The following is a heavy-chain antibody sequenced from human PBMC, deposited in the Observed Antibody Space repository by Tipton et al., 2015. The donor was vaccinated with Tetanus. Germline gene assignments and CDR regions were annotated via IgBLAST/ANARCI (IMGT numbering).Heavy chain of an antibody. J-gene: IGHJ4*02. CDR2: VYYNGNT. CDR1: GASINAGGYL. V-gene: IGHV4-61*08. CDR3: AREVPAAGHFDS. D-gene: IGHD2-2*01. Sequence: TLSLTCTVSGASINAGGYLWTWVRQHPGKGLEWIGYVYYNGNTHYNPALKSRVTISVDTSKNQFSLKLSSVTAADTAIYYCAREVPAAGHFDSWGQGTLVTVSS.